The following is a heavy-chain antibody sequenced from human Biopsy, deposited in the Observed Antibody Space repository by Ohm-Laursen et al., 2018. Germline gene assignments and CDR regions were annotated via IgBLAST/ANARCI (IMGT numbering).Heavy chain of an antibody. CDR3: AREFTYNYGAKGALDI. CDR1: GGSLSGYS. CDR2: IYASETT. J-gene: IGHJ3*02. V-gene: IGHV4-4*07. Sequence: SETLSLTCTVSGGSLSGYSWNWIRQPAGKGLEWIGRIYASETTHFNPSLRSRLIMSVDTSRNQFSLRLSSLTAADTAIYYCAREFTYNYGAKGALDIWGQGTKVTVSS. D-gene: IGHD4/OR15-4a*01.